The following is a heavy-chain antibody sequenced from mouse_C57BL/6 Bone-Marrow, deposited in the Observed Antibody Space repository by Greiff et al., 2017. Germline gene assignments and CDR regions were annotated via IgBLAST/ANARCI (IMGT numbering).Heavy chain of an antibody. Sequence: QVQLQQSGAELARPGASVKLSCKASGYTFTSYGISWVKQRTGQGLEWIGEIYPRSGNTYYNEKFKGKATLTADKSSSTAYMELRSLTSEDSAVYFCSLTTVVAYYFDYWGQGTTLTVSS. D-gene: IGHD1-1*01. J-gene: IGHJ2*01. V-gene: IGHV1-81*01. CDR3: SLTTVVAYYFDY. CDR2: IYPRSGNT. CDR1: GYTFTSYG.